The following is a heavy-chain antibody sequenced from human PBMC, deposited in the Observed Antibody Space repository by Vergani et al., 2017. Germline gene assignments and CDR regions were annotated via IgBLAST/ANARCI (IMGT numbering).Heavy chain of an antibody. CDR3: ASCGEYGYIWWSYRGGDY. Sequence: EVQLVQSGAEVKKPGESLKISCKGSGYSFTSYWIGWVRQMPGKGLEWMGIIYPGDSDTRYSPSFQGQVTISADKSISTAYLQWSSLKASDTAMYYCASCGEYGYIWWSYRGGDYWGQGTLVTVSS. V-gene: IGHV5-51*01. CDR1: GYSFTSYW. D-gene: IGHD3-16*02. CDR2: IYPGDSDT. J-gene: IGHJ4*02.